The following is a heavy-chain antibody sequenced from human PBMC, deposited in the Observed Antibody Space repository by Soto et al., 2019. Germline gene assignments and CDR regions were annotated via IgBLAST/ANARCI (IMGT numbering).Heavy chain of an antibody. V-gene: IGHV1-3*01. CDR3: ARSPDIVVVPAASLYHYYGMDV. D-gene: IGHD2-2*01. CDR2: INAGNGNT. CDR1: GYTFTSYA. Sequence: ASVKVSCKASGYTFTSYAMHWVRQAPGQRLEWMGWINAGNGNTKYSQKFQGRVTITADESTSTAYMELSSLRSEDTAVYYCARSPDIVVVPAASLYHYYGMDVWGQGTTVTVSS. J-gene: IGHJ6*02.